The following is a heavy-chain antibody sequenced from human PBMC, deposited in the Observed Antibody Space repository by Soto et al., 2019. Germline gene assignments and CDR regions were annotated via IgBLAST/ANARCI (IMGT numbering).Heavy chain of an antibody. CDR2: IIRIFGTP. J-gene: IGHJ6*01. D-gene: IGHD4-4*01. CDR3: ASQVSNEYCSCGMDG. CDR1: GGTFSSYA. Sequence: QVQLVQSGAEVKKPGSSVKVSCKASGGTFSSYAINWVRQAPGQGLEWMGGIIRIFGTPDYAHRFQGRVRVAADESTRTAYMELSSMRAEGTVVYYCASQVSNEYCSCGMDGWGQGHRVTVSS. V-gene: IGHV1-69*12.